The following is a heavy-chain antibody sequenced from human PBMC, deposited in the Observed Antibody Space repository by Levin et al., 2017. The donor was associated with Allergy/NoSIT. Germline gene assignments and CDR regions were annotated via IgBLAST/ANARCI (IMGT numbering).Heavy chain of an antibody. D-gene: IGHD2-15*01. J-gene: IGHJ3*02. CDR3: AGPLGYCSGGSCFDAFDI. Sequence: GSLRLSCAVYGGSFSGYYWSWIRQPPGKGLEWIGEINHSGSTNYNPSLKSRVTISVDTSKNQFSLKLSSVTAADTAVYYCAGPLGYCSGGSCFDAFDIWGQGTMVTVSS. CDR1: GGSFSGYY. CDR2: INHSGST. V-gene: IGHV4-34*01.